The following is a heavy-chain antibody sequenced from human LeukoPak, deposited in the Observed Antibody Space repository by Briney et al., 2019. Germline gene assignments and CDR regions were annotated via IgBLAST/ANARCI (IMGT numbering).Heavy chain of an antibody. D-gene: IGHD2-15*01. CDR3: ARDPIV. V-gene: IGHV4-59*01. J-gene: IGHJ4*02. Sequence: ASETLSLTCTVSGGSISGYYWSWIRQPPGKGLEWIGYSGGTNYNLSLKSRLTISVDTSKNQFSLQLRSVTEADTAVYYCARDPIVWGQGTLVTVSS. CDR2: SGGT. CDR1: GGSISGYY.